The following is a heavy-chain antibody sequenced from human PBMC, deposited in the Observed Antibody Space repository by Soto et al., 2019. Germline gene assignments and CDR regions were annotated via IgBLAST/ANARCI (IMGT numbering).Heavy chain of an antibody. Sequence: SETLSLTCTVSGGSISSYYWSWIRQPPGKGLEWIGYIYYSGSTNYNPSLKSRVTISVDTSKKQFSLRLSSVTAADTAVYYCARMNYYDFWSGSLGAFDIWGQGTVVTVSS. CDR1: GGSISSYY. V-gene: IGHV4-59*01. J-gene: IGHJ3*02. CDR2: IYYSGST. CDR3: ARMNYYDFWSGSLGAFDI. D-gene: IGHD3-3*01.